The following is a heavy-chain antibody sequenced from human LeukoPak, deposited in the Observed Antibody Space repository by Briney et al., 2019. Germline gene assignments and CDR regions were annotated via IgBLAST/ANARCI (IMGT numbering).Heavy chain of an antibody. D-gene: IGHD3-22*01. CDR1: GGSISSYY. CDR3: ARFYDRSGPHFDY. Sequence: ETQSLTCTVSGGSISSYYWSWIRQPPGKGLEWIGYIYYSGSTNYNPSLKSRVTISVDTSKNQFSLKLSSVTAADTAVYYCARFYDRSGPHFDYWGQGTLVTVSS. V-gene: IGHV4-59*01. CDR2: IYYSGST. J-gene: IGHJ4*02.